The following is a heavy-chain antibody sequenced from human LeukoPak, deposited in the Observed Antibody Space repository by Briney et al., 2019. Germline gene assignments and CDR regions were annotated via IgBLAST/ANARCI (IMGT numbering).Heavy chain of an antibody. V-gene: IGHV4-31*03. CDR2: IYYSGST. CDR1: GGSISSGGYC. CDR3: ARGRSSGENFDY. D-gene: IGHD3-22*01. Sequence: SETLSLTCTVSGGSISSGGYCWSWIRQHPGKGLEWIGYIYYSGSTYYNPSLKSRVTISVDTTKNQFSLKLSSVTAADTAVYYCARGRSSGENFDYWGQGTLVTVSS. J-gene: IGHJ4*02.